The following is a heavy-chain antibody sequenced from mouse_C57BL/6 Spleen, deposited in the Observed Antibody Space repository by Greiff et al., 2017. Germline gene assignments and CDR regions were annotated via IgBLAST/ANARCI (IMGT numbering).Heavy chain of an antibody. CDR2: SRNKANDYTT. CDR1: GFTFSDFY. D-gene: IGHD2-3*01. Sequence: EVKLMESGGGLVQSGRSLRLSCATSGFTFSDFYMEWVRQAPGKGLEWIAASRNKANDYTTEYSASVKGRFIVSRDTSQSILYLQMNALRAEDTAIYYCARDAPDGSYWYFDVWGTGTTVTVSS. V-gene: IGHV7-1*01. CDR3: ARDAPDGSYWYFDV. J-gene: IGHJ1*03.